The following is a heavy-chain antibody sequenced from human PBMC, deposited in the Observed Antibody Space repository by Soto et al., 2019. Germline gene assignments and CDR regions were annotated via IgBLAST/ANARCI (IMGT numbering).Heavy chain of an antibody. CDR1: GFIFKMYW. Sequence: GGSLRLSCAASGFIFKMYWMHWVRQSPGRGLVWISRIYNDGTYSDYADSVRGRFTISRDNVNDTLYLQMNNLRAEDSGLYYCTRGPRPISTGTGAYWGQGTQVTVSS. D-gene: IGHD3-10*01. V-gene: IGHV3-74*01. J-gene: IGHJ4*02. CDR3: TRGPRPISTGTGAY. CDR2: IYNDGTYS.